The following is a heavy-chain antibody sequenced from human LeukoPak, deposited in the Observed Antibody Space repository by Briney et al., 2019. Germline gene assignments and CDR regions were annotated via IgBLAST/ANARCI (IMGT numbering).Heavy chain of an antibody. V-gene: IGHV1-46*01. CDR1: GYTFTSYY. D-gene: IGHD2-2*02. CDR2: INPSGGST. J-gene: IGHJ6*02. CDR3: AREGHIVVVPAAIHYYYGMDV. Sequence: GGSLRLSCAASGYTFTSYYMHWVRQAPGQGLEWMGIINPSGGSTSYAQKFQGRVTMTRDTSTSTVYMELSSLRSEDTAVYYCAREGHIVVVPAAIHYYYGMDVWGQGTTVTVSS.